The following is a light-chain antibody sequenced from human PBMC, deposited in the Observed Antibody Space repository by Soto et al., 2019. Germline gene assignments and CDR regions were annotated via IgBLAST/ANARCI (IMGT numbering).Light chain of an antibody. CDR3: QQAKSAPFT. CDR1: QDISNY. Sequence: DIQMTQSPSSLSASVGDRVTITCQASQDISNYLNWYQQKPGKAPKLLIYDASNLETGVPSRFSGSGSGTDFTFTISSLQPEDIATYYCQQAKSAPFTFGPGTTVDIK. J-gene: IGKJ3*01. CDR2: DAS. V-gene: IGKV1-33*01.